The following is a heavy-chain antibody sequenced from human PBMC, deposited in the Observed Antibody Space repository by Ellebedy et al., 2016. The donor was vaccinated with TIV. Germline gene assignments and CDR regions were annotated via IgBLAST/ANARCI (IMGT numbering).Heavy chain of an antibody. Sequence: GGSLRLSXAASGFTFSSYWISWVRQAPGKGLEWVANIKQDGSEKYYVDSVKGRFTISRDNAKNSLFLQMNSLRAEDTAVYYCARDKLQNAVAGSNFDYWGQGALVTVSS. V-gene: IGHV3-7*01. J-gene: IGHJ4*02. CDR3: ARDKLQNAVAGSNFDY. CDR2: IKQDGSEK. D-gene: IGHD6-19*01. CDR1: GFTFSSYW.